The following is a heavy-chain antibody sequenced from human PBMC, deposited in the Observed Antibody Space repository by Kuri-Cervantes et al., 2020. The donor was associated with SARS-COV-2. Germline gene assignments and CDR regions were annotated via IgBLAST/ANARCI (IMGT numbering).Heavy chain of an antibody. V-gene: IGHV3-66*02. CDR1: GFTVSSNY. Sequence: GGSLRLSCAASGFTVSSNYMSWVRQAPGKGLEWVSVIYSGGSTYYADSVKGRFTISRDNSKNTLYLQMNSLRVEDTAVYYCANSLLLSLDYWGQGTLVTVSS. CDR3: ANSLLLSLDY. J-gene: IGHJ4*02. D-gene: IGHD1-26*01. CDR2: IYSGGST.